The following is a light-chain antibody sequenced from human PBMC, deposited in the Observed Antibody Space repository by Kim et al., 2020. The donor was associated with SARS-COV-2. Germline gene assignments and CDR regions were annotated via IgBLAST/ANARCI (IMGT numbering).Light chain of an antibody. V-gene: IGKV3-15*01. J-gene: IGKJ2*01. CDR2: GAS. CDR1: QSVSSN. CDR3: QHYNNRPRT. Sequence: EIVMTQSPATLSVSPGERATLSCRASQSVSSNLAWYQQKPGQVPRLLIYGASTRATGIPARFSGSGSGTDFTLTISSLQSEDFAVYYCQHYNNRPRTFGQGTKLEI.